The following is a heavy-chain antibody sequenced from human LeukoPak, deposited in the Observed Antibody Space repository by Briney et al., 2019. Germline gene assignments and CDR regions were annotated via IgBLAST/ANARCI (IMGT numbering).Heavy chain of an antibody. CDR1: GGSISSYY. Sequence: PSETLSLTCTVSGGSISSYYWSWIRQPPGKGLEWIGYIYYSGSTNYNPSLKSRVTISVDTSKNRFSLKLSSVTAADTAVYYCARGGTRYYDFWSGYAAGDFDYWGQGTLVTVSS. D-gene: IGHD3-3*01. V-gene: IGHV4-59*01. CDR3: ARGGTRYYDFWSGYAAGDFDY. J-gene: IGHJ4*02. CDR2: IYYSGST.